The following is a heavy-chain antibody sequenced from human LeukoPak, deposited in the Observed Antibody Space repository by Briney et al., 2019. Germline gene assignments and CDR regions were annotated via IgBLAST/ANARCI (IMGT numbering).Heavy chain of an antibody. CDR3: ASTTLNNGWFDP. V-gene: IGHV1-18*01. Sequence: GSSVKVSCKASRGTVSSYGISWVRQAPGHGLEGMGWISAYNGNTNYAQKLQGRVTMTTDTSTSTAYMELRSLRSDDTAVYYCASTTLNNGWFDPWGQGTLVTVSS. D-gene: IGHD4-17*01. CDR2: ISAYNGNT. CDR1: RGTVSSYG. J-gene: IGHJ5*02.